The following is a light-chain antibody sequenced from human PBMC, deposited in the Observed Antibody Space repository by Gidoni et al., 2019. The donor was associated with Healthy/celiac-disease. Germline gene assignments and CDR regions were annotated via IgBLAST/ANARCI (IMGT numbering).Light chain of an antibody. CDR3: QQYDNLLPYT. CDR1: QDISNY. Sequence: DIQMTQSPSSLSASVGDRVTITCQASQDISNYLNWYQQKPGKAPKLLIYDASNLETGVPSRFSGSGSGTDFTFTISILQPEDIATYYCQQYDNLLPYTFGQXTKLEIK. CDR2: DAS. V-gene: IGKV1-33*01. J-gene: IGKJ2*01.